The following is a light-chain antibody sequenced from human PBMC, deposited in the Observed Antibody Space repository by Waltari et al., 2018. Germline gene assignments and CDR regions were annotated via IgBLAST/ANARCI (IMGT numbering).Light chain of an antibody. CDR3: MFWPNNVWV. Sequence: QPVLTQPPSSSASPGDSASLTCPLPSDINVGDFIIYWYQQKPGSPPRFLLYYKSDSEKAQGSGVPSRFSGSKDASANGGILVISGLESEDEAGYYCMFWPNNVWVFGGGTKLTVL. V-gene: IGLV5-37*01. CDR1: SDINVGDFI. J-gene: IGLJ3*02. CDR2: YKSDSEK.